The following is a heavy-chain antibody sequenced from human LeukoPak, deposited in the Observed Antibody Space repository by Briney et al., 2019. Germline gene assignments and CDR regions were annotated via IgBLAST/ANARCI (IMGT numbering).Heavy chain of an antibody. CDR3: ALGKNFGYHYFDF. V-gene: IGHV3-30*02. CDR2: IRFDGSEK. CDR1: GFSFSSYG. D-gene: IGHD2-2*03. J-gene: IGHJ4*02. Sequence: GGSLRLSCVASGFSFSSYGMHWVRRAPGKGLEWMTFIRFDGSEKYYADSVKGRFTISRDYSKNTLFLQMSSLRPEDTAVYYCALGKNFGYHYFDFWGQGALVTVSS.